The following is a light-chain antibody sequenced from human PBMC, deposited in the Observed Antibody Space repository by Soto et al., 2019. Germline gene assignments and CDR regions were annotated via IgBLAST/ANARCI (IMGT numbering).Light chain of an antibody. Sequence: EIVLTQSPGTLSLSPGERATLSCRASQSVSNNYLAWYQQKPGQAPRLLIYAASNRATGLPDRFSGSGSGTVFTLTISRLKPEDFAVYYCQQYGSSGTFGQGTKVEIK. CDR3: QQYGSSGT. J-gene: IGKJ1*01. V-gene: IGKV3-20*01. CDR2: AAS. CDR1: QSVSNNY.